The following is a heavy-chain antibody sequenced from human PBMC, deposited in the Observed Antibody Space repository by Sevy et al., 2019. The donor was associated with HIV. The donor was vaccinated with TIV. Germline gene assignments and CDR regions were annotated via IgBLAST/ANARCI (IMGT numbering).Heavy chain of an antibody. CDR1: GFAPSTYG. D-gene: IGHD2-8*01. CDR3: ARDPRMYGDYLLVYFDY. Sequence: GGSLRLSCAASGFAPSTYGMHWVRQAPGKGLEWVAVIGYDGSNKYYADSVKGRFSISRDNSRNTLFLQMDSLRAEDTAVYYCARDPRMYGDYLLVYFDYWGQGTLVTVSS. V-gene: IGHV3-33*01. CDR2: IGYDGSNK. J-gene: IGHJ4*02.